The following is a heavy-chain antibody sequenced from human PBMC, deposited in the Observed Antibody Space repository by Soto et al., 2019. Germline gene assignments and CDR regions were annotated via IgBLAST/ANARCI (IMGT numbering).Heavy chain of an antibody. CDR2: IYPGDSET. D-gene: IGHD6-6*01. J-gene: IGHJ5*01. CDR3: ARTSILATRPDPENLFDP. CDR1: GYNFPTYW. V-gene: IGHV5-51*01. Sequence: GESLKISCKGSGYNFPTYWIGWVRQMPGKGLEWMGIIYPGDSETRYSPSFQGQVTISADNSIRTAYLQWSSLKASDSAMYYCARTSILATRPDPENLFDPWGQGTLVTVSS.